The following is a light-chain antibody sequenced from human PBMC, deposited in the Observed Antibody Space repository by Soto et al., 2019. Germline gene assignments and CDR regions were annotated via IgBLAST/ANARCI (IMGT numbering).Light chain of an antibody. CDR2: AAS. Sequence: DIPMTQSPSSLSASVGDRVTITCRASQSISTYLNWYQQKPGKAPKLLIYAASSLQSGVPSRFSGSGSGTDFTLTISSLQPEDSASYHCQQTYSPPTFGQGTKVEIK. CDR1: QSISTY. CDR3: QQTYSPPT. V-gene: IGKV1-39*01. J-gene: IGKJ1*01.